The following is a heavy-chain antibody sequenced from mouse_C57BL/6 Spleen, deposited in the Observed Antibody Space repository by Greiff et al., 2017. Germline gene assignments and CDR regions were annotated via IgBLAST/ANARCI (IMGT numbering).Heavy chain of an antibody. CDR1: GYSFTDYN. D-gene: IGHD1-1*01. CDR3: VRAITTVVAPFAY. J-gene: IGHJ2*01. Sequence: VQLQQSGPELVKPGASVKISCKASGYSFTDYNMNWVKQSNGKSLEWIGVINPNYGTTSSNPKFKGKATFTVDQSSSTAYMQLNSLTSADSAVYYCVRAITTVVAPFAYWGQGTTLTVSS. V-gene: IGHV1-39*01. CDR2: INPNYGTT.